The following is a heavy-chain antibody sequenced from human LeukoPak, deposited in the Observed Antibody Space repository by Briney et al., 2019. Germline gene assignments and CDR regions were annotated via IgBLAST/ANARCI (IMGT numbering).Heavy chain of an antibody. J-gene: IGHJ4*02. D-gene: IGHD1-1*01. Sequence: GGSLRLSCVASRCTFSSYGMSWVRPAAGRGGEGVSAISCSGGSKYYADSVKGRFTTSTDSSRNTLYLQMNTLRAEDTALYYCAKGLERESRLDSWGQGTLVTVSS. V-gene: IGHV3-23*01. CDR1: RCTFSSYG. CDR2: ISCSGGSK. CDR3: AKGLERESRLDS.